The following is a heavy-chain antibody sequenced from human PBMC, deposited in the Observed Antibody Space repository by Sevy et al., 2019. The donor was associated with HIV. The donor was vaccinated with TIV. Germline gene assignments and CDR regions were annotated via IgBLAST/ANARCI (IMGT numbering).Heavy chain of an antibody. Sequence: GGSLRLSCAASGFTFSNYGMHWVRQAPGKGLEWVVVVSYDGSTKYYADFVKGRFTISRDNSKNTVYLQMNTLRTEDTAVFYCAKGSKATDSAFDLWGQGTMVTVSS. CDR2: VSYDGSTK. D-gene: IGHD1-26*01. CDR1: GFTFSNYG. J-gene: IGHJ3*01. V-gene: IGHV3-30*18. CDR3: AKGSKATDSAFDL.